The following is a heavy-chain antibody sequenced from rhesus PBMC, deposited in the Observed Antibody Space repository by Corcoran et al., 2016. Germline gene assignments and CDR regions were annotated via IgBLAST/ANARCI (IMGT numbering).Heavy chain of an antibody. V-gene: IGHV3-59*01. Sequence: EVQLVESGGGLAKPGGSLRLSCAASGFTFSDYYMHWVRQASGKGLEWVARISNGGGSTWYADSVKGRFTISRENAKNTLYLQMNSLRAEDTAVYYCARDKDSNYDGDVATFDYWGQGVLVTVSS. CDR3: ARDKDSNYDGDVATFDY. CDR1: GFTFSDYY. J-gene: IGHJ4*01. D-gene: IGHD4-23*01. CDR2: ISNGGGST.